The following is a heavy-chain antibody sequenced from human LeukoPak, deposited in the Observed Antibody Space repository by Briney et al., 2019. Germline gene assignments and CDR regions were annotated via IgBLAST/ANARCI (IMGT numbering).Heavy chain of an antibody. CDR3: ASYGMDV. CDR1: GFTFSSYA. V-gene: IGHV3-30-3*01. Sequence: PGGPLRLSCAASGFTFSSYAMHWVRQAPGKGLEWVAVISYDGSNKYYADSVKGRFTISRDNSKNTLYLQMNSLRAEDTAVYYCASYGMDVWGQGTTVTVSS. J-gene: IGHJ6*02. CDR2: ISYDGSNK.